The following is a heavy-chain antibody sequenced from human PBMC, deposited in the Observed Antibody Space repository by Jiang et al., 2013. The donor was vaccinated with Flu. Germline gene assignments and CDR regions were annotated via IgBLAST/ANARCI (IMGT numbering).Heavy chain of an antibody. D-gene: IGHD7-27*01. CDR1: RVLTSPRSGVG. J-gene: IGHJ4*02. Sequence: QTLTLTCTFSRVLTSPRSGVGVGWIRQPPGKALEWLALIYRDDDKRYSPSLKSRLTITKDPSKNQVVLTMTNVDPVDTATYYCAHRWSLGQLDFWGQGILVTVSS. V-gene: IGHV2-5*02. CDR3: AHRWSLGQLDF. CDR2: IYRDDDK.